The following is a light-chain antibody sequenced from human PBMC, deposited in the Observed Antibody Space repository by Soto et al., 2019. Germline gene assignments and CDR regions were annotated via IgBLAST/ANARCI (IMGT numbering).Light chain of an antibody. CDR3: QLYGSSPGT. V-gene: IGKV3-20*01. CDR2: GAS. Sequence: EIVLTQSPGTLSLSPGERATLSCRASQSVSSSYLAWYQQKPGQAPRLLIYGASSRATGIQDRFSGSGSGTDFTLTISRLEPEDFAVYYCQLYGSSPGTFGQGTKVEIK. CDR1: QSVSSSY. J-gene: IGKJ1*01.